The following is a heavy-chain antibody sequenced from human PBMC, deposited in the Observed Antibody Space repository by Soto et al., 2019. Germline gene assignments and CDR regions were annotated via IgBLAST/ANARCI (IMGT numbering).Heavy chain of an antibody. V-gene: IGHV4-39*01. J-gene: IGHJ5*02. CDR2: IYYSGST. CDR3: AREGRSSTSCYFDP. CDR1: GGSTSSSSYY. D-gene: IGHD2-2*01. Sequence: QLQLQESGPGLVKPSETLSLTCTVSGGSTSSSSYYWGWIRQPPGKGLEWIGSIYYSGSTYYNPSLKSRVTISVDTSKNQFSLKLSSVTAADTAVYYCAREGRSSTSCYFDPWGQGTLVTVSS.